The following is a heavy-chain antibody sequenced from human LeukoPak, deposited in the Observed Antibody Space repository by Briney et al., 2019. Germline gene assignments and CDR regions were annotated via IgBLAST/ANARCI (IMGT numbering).Heavy chain of an antibody. CDR3: ARNASSLGAGAFDI. V-gene: IGHV4-39*01. CDR1: GGSISSSSLY. CDR2: VYYSGST. Sequence: TSETLSLTCTVSGGSISSSSLYWDWIRQPPGKGLEWIGTVYYSGSTYYNPSLKSRVTISVDTSKNQFSLKLSSVTAADTAVYYCARNASSLGAGAFDIWGQGTIVTVSS. D-gene: IGHD2-2*01. J-gene: IGHJ3*02.